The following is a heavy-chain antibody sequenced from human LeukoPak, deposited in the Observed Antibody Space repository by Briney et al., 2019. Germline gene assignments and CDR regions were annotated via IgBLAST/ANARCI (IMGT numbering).Heavy chain of an antibody. J-gene: IGHJ5*02. CDR1: GGSISSSSYY. CDR3: ARGPANEHITMRPNWFDP. Sequence: SETLSLTCTVSGGSISSSSYYWGWIRQPPGKGLEWIGSIYYSGSTYYNPSLRSRVTISVDTSKNQFSLKLSSVTAADTAVYYCARGPANEHITMRPNWFDPWGQGTLVTVSS. CDR2: IYYSGST. V-gene: IGHV4-39*07. D-gene: IGHD3-22*01.